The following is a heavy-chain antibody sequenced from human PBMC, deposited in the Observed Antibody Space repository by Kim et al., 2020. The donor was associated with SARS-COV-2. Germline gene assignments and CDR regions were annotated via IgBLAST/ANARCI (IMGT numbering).Heavy chain of an antibody. Sequence: ASVKVSCKASGYTFTGYYMHWVRQAPGQGLEWMGRINPNSGCTNYAQKFQGRVTMTRDTSISTAYMELSRLRSDDTAVYYCARIGPARRGMDVWGQGTTVTVSS. J-gene: IGHJ6*02. D-gene: IGHD3-3*01. CDR2: INPNSGCT. V-gene: IGHV1-2*06. CDR1: GYTFTGYY. CDR3: ARIGPARRGMDV.